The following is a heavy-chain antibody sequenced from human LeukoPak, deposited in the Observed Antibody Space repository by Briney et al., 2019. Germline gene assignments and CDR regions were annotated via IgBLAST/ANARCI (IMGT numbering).Heavy chain of an antibody. V-gene: IGHV1-2*02. CDR2: IDPHSGGT. Sequence: ASVKVSCKSSGYTFTDYYVNGVRQAPGQGLECMGWIDPHSGGTSYAQKFQGRVTMTRDTSISTAYMELSRLRSDDTAVYYCARVCGGDCYGYYYGMDVWGQGTTVTVSS. CDR3: ARVCGGDCYGYYYGMDV. J-gene: IGHJ6*02. D-gene: IGHD2-21*02. CDR1: GYTFTDYY.